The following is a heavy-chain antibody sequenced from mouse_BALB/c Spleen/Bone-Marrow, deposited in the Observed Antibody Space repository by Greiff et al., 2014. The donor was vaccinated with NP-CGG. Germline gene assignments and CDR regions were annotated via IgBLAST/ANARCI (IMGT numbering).Heavy chain of an antibody. Sequence: VQLQQSGPGLVQPSQILSITCTVSGFSLTSYGVHWVRQSPGKGLEWLGVIWSGGSTGYNAAFISRLSISKDNSKSQVFFKMNSLQANDTAIYYCATDGYYVRFAYWGQGTLVTVSA. CDR2: IWSGGST. CDR3: ATDGYYVRFAY. V-gene: IGHV2-2*02. CDR1: GFSLTSYG. D-gene: IGHD2-3*01. J-gene: IGHJ3*01.